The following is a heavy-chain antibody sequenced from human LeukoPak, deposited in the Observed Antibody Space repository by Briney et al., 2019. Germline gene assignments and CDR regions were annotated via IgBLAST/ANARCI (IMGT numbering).Heavy chain of an antibody. CDR1: GFTSSNAW. D-gene: IGHD3-22*01. CDR3: TTDFYYDSSGYSWYFDY. V-gene: IGHV3-15*01. J-gene: IGHJ4*02. Sequence: GGSLRLSCAASGFTSSNAWMSWVGQAQGKGLEGVGRIKSKTDGGTTDYAAPVKGRFTISRDDSKNTLYLQMNSLKTEDTAVYYCTTDFYYDSSGYSWYFDYWGQGTLVTVSS. CDR2: IKSKTDGGTT.